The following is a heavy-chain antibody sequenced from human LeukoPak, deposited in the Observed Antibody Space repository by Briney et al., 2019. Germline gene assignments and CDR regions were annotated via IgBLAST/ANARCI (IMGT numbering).Heavy chain of an antibody. CDR1: GFTFSSYE. CDR3: AELGITMIGGV. D-gene: IGHD3-10*02. CDR2: ISSSGSTI. Sequence: GGSLRLSCAASGFTFSSYEMNWVRQAPGKGLEWVSYISSSGSTIYYTDSVKGRFTISRDNAKNSLYLQMNSLRAEDTAVYYCAELGITMIGGVWGKGTTVTISS. V-gene: IGHV3-48*03. J-gene: IGHJ6*04.